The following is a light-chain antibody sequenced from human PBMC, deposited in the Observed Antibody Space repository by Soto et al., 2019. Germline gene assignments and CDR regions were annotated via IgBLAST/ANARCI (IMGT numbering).Light chain of an antibody. CDR2: SNN. CDR3: VAWDDSLSGRV. J-gene: IGLJ3*02. V-gene: IGLV1-47*02. CDR1: SSDIGSNT. Sequence: QSVLTQPPSASGTPGQRVTISCSGSSSDIGSNTVHWYQQLPGTAPKLLIYSNNQRPSGVPDRFSGSQSGTSASLAISGLRSEDEADYYCVAWDDSLSGRVFGGGTKVTVL.